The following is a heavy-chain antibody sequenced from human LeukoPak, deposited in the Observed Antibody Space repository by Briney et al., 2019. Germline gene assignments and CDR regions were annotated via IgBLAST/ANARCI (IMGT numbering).Heavy chain of an antibody. CDR3: ARGGYSGPSDI. Sequence: GGSLRLSCAASGFIFDDYGMSWVRQAPGKGLEWVSGINWNGGSTGYVDSVKGRFTISRDNANNSLYLQMNSLRAEDTALYYCARGGYSGPSDIWGQGTMVTVSS. CDR1: GFIFDDYG. D-gene: IGHD5-12*01. J-gene: IGHJ3*02. V-gene: IGHV3-20*04. CDR2: INWNGGST.